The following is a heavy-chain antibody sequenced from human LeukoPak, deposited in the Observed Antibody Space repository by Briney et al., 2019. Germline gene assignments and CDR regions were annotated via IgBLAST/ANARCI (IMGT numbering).Heavy chain of an antibody. CDR2: IWYDGGNK. J-gene: IGHJ5*02. CDR1: GFTFSSYG. CDR3: ARGRGSSGQRSGFDP. Sequence: GRSLRLSCAASGFTFSSYGIHWVRQAPGKGLEWVAVIWYDGGNKYYAESVKGRFTISRDNSKNTVFLQMNSLRAEDTAVYYCARGRGSSGQRSGFDPWGQGTLVTVSS. D-gene: IGHD6-19*01. V-gene: IGHV3-33*01.